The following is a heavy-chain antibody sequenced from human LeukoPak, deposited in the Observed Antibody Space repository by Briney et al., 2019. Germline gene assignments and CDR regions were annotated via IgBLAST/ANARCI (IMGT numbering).Heavy chain of an antibody. Sequence: SETLSLTCTVSGGSISSSSYYWGWIRQPPGKGLEWIGSIYYSGSTYYNPSLKSRVTISVDTSKNQFSLKLSSVTAADTAVYYCARHHDFWSGYQSDFDYWGQGTLVTVSS. V-gene: IGHV4-39*01. CDR2: IYYSGST. CDR3: ARHHDFWSGYQSDFDY. J-gene: IGHJ4*02. CDR1: GGSISSSSYY. D-gene: IGHD3-3*01.